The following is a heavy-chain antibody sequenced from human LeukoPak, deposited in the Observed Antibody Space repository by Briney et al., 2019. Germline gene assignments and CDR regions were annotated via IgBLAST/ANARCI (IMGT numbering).Heavy chain of an antibody. V-gene: IGHV3-21*01. J-gene: IGHJ4*02. CDR3: ARDANGTRGFDY. Sequence: PGGTLRLSCAASGFTFSSYGMNWVRQAPGKGLEWVSSISSGGSYIYYADSLKGRFTISRDNAKNSLYLQMDSLRAEDTAVYYCARDANGTRGFDYWGQGTLVTVSS. D-gene: IGHD2-8*01. CDR1: GFTFSSYG. CDR2: ISSGGSYI.